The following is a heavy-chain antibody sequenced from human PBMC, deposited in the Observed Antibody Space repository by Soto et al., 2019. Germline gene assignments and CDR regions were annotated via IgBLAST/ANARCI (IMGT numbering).Heavy chain of an antibody. D-gene: IGHD6-6*01. CDR3: ARDVRQGRRTSSPKFDY. CDR2: IYYSGST. Sequence: KPSETLSLTCTVSGGSISSGGYYWSWIRQHPGKGLEWIGYIYYSGSTYYNPSLKSRVTISVDTSKNQFSLKLSSVTAADTAVYYCARDVRQGRRTSSPKFDYWGQGTLVTVSS. J-gene: IGHJ4*02. V-gene: IGHV4-31*03. CDR1: GGSISSGGYY.